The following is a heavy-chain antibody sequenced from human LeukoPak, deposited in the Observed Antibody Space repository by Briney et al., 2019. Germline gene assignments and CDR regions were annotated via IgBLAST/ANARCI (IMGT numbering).Heavy chain of an antibody. CDR1: GFTVITND. CDR2: LDSDGNP. CDR3: ARGVQPLAANTLAY. Sequence: PGGSLRLSCAASGFTVITNDMTWVRQAPGKGLEWVSVLDSDGNPKYADSVQGRFTISRDNSKTTLSLEMNSLSPDDTAVYYCARGVQPLAANTLAYWGQGTLVTVSS. J-gene: IGHJ4*02. D-gene: IGHD3-16*01. V-gene: IGHV3-53*01.